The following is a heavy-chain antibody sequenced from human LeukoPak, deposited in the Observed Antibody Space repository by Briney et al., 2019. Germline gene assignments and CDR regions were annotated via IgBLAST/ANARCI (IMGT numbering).Heavy chain of an antibody. J-gene: IGHJ6*04. CDR3: ASDQIVPAAGARDDYYGMDV. D-gene: IGHD2-2*01. CDR2: IYYSVST. V-gene: IGHV4-61*01. Sequence: SETLSLTCTVSGGSVSSGSDYWSWIRQPPGKGLGWIGYIYYSVSTNSNPSLKSRVTISVDTSKNQLSLKLSSVTSADTAVYYCASDQIVPAAGARDDYYGMDVWGKGTTVTVSS. CDR1: GGSVSSGSDY.